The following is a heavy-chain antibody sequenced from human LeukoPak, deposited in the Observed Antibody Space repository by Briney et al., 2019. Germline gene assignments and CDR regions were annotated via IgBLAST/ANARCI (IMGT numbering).Heavy chain of an antibody. J-gene: IGHJ5*02. V-gene: IGHV3-11*06. CDR3: ARMEYSSGWSSWFDP. CDR2: ISSSSSYT. CDR1: GFTFSDYY. D-gene: IGHD6-19*01. Sequence: SGGSLRLSCAASGFTFSDYYMSWIRQAPGKGLEWVSYISSSSSYTNYADSVKGRFTISRDNAKNSLYLQMNSLRAEDTAVYYCARMEYSSGWSSWFDPWGQGTLVTVSS.